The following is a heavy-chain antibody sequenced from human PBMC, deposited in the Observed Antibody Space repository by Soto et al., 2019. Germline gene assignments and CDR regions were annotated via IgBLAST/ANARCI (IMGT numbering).Heavy chain of an antibody. V-gene: IGHV1-18*04. CDR1: GYTFSSYY. J-gene: IGHJ6*02. Sequence: ASVKVSCKASGYTFSSYYINWVRQAPGQGLEWMGWISAYNGNTNYAQKLQGRVTMTTDTSTSTAYMELRSLRSDDTAVYYCARVVNCSGGSCYSYYGMDVWGQGTTVTVSS. CDR3: ARVVNCSGGSCYSYYGMDV. D-gene: IGHD2-15*01. CDR2: ISAYNGNT.